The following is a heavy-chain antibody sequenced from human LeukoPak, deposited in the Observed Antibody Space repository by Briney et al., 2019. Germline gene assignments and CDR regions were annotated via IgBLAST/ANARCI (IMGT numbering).Heavy chain of an antibody. CDR3: ARDIRDGYNKYYFDY. D-gene: IGHD5-24*01. CDR2: IYYSGST. V-gene: IGHV4-59*01. J-gene: IGHJ4*02. Sequence: SETLSLTCTVPGGSFSTYYWSWIRQPPGKGLEWIGYIYYSGSTIYSPSLKSRVTISGDTSKNQFSLHLSSVTAAGTAVYYCARDIRDGYNKYYFDYWGQGTLVTVSS. CDR1: GGSFSTYY.